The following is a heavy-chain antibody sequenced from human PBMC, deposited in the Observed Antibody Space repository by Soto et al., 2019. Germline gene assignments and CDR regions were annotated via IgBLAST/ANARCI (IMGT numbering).Heavy chain of an antibody. J-gene: IGHJ6*03. CDR1: GYTFTSYA. CDR2: INAGNGNT. Sequence: GASVKVSCKASGYTFTSYAMHWVRQAPGQRLEWMGWINAGNGNTKYSQKFQGRVTITRDTSASTAYMELSSLRSEDTAVYYCARPRGIVVVPAAMVGSDYYMEVWGKGTTVTVS. V-gene: IGHV1-3*01. D-gene: IGHD2-2*01. CDR3: ARPRGIVVVPAAMVGSDYYMEV.